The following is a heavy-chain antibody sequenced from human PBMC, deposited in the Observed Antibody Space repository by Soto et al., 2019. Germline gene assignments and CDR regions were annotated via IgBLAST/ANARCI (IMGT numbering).Heavy chain of an antibody. CDR2: IIPVFGRP. Sequence: SVKVSCKASGGSFSSFGISWVRQAPGQGLEWMGGIIPVFGRPSYAQRFRGRLTITADESTNTVYLELIDLRSEDTAVYYCAREGSGYNLWGQGTQVTVSS. D-gene: IGHD5-12*01. V-gene: IGHV1-69*13. CDR1: GGSFSSFG. J-gene: IGHJ1*01. CDR3: AREGSGYNL.